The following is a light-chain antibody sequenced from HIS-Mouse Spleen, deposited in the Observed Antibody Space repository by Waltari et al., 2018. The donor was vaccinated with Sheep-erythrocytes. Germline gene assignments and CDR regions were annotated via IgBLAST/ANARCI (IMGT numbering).Light chain of an antibody. J-gene: IGKJ2*01. V-gene: IGKV3-11*01. CDR2: DAS. CDR3: QQRSNWYT. Sequence: IVLTQSPATLSLSPGVRDTLSCRASQSVSSYLAWYQQKPGQAPRLLIYDASNQATGIPARFSGSGSGTYFTLTISSLEPEDFAVYYCQQRSNWYTFGQGTKLEIK. CDR1: QSVSSY.